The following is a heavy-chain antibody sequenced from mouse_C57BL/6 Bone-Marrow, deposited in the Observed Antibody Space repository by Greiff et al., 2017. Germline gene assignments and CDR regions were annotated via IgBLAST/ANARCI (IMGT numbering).Heavy chain of an antibody. D-gene: IGHD2-3*01. V-gene: IGHV10-1*01. CDR3: VRQDGYFPWFAY. J-gene: IGHJ3*01. CDR2: IRSKSNNYAT. CDR1: GFSFNTYA. Sequence: EADGGLVQPKGSLKLSCAASGFSFNTYAMNWVRQAPGKGLEWVARIRSKSNNYATYYADSVKARFTISRDDSESMLYLQMNNLKTEDTAMYYCVRQDGYFPWFAYWGQGTLVTVSA.